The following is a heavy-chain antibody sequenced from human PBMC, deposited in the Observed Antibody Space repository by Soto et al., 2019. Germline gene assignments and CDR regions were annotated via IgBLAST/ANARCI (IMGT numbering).Heavy chain of an antibody. CDR2: IIPIFGTA. CDR3: ASSSGNNYGVGTNYYFDY. Sequence: QVQLVQSEAEVKKPGSSVKVSCKTSGGTFSTYSIVWVRQAPGEGLEWMGGIIPIFGTANYAQKFQDRVTITADKSTNTAFMELSSLKSEDTAMYYCASSSGNNYGVGTNYYFDYWGQGTLVTVSS. V-gene: IGHV1-69*06. D-gene: IGHD1-26*01. J-gene: IGHJ4*02. CDR1: GGTFSTYS.